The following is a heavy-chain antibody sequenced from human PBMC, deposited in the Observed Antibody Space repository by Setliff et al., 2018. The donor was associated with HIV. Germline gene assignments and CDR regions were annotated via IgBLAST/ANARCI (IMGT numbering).Heavy chain of an antibody. D-gene: IGHD6-6*01. CDR2: ISPSSDGN. V-gene: IGHV3-11*03. Sequence: LSLTCAVSGYSISSGCYWGWIRQAPGKGLEWISYISPSSDGNDYADSVKGRFTISRDNAKNSLYLEMNSLTTEDTAVYYCARKEVIGPRRLYYYLDLWGRGTLVTVSS. CDR1: GYSISSGCY. CDR3: ARKEVIGPRRLYYYLDL. J-gene: IGHJ2*01.